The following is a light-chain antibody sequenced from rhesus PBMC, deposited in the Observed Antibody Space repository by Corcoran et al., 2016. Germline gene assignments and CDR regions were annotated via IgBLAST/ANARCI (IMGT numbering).Light chain of an antibody. CDR1: QSVSSS. CDR3: QQDYSWPWT. Sequence: EIVMTQSPATLPLSPGERATLSCRASQSVSSSLACDQQKPGQAPPLLIYGEASSATDIPDRFGGSGSGTEFTLTISSLEPEDVGVYYCQQDYSWPWTFGQGTKVEIK. V-gene: IGKV3-42*01. J-gene: IGKJ1*01. CDR2: GEA.